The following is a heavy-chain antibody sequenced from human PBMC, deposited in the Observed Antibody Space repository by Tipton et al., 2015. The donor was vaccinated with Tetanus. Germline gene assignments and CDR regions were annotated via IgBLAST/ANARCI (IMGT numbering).Heavy chain of an antibody. J-gene: IGHJ4*02. D-gene: IGHD7-27*01. CDR3: ARSRGLTRVYYAIAF. V-gene: IGHV1-69*06. CDR2: IIPRFGTI. CDR1: GGSFSTYI. Sequence: QVQLVQSGAEVKKPGSSVKASCKTSGGSFSTYITSWVRQAPGQGLAWMGGIIPRFGTITYAQEFQDRLKINANKSTNTAYMELKNLRSDDTSGYYCARSRGLTRVYYAIAFWGQGTLVSVSS.